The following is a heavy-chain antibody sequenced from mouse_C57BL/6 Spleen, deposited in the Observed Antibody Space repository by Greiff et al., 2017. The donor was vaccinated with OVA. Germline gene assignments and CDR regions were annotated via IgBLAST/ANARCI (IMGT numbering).Heavy chain of an antibody. Sequence: EVMLVESGGGLVKPGGSLKLSCAASGFTFSDYGMHWVRQAPEKGLEWVAYISSVSSTIYYADTVKGRFTISRDNAKNTLFLQMNSLRSEDTAMYYCAKGYFDYWGQGTTLTVSS. CDR3: AKGYFDY. V-gene: IGHV5-17*01. CDR1: GFTFSDYG. J-gene: IGHJ2*01. CDR2: ISSVSSTI.